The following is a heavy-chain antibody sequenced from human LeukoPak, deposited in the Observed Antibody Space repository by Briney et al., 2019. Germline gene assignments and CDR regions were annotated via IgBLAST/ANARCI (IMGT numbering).Heavy chain of an antibody. CDR1: GYTFTSYG. J-gene: IGHJ6*03. V-gene: IGHV1-18*01. Sequence: GASVKVSCKASGYTFTSYGVSWVRQAPGRGLEWMGWISAYNGNTNYAQKLQGRVTMTTDTSTSTAYMELRSLRSDDTAVYYCARAEDYYYYMDVWGKGTTVTVSS. CDR2: ISAYNGNT. CDR3: ARAEDYYYYMDV.